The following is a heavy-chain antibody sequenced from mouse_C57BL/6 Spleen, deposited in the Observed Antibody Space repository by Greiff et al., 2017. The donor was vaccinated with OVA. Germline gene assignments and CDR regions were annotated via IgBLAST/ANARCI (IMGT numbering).Heavy chain of an antibody. Sequence: QVQLQQPGAELVRPGSSVKLSCKASGYTFTSYWMHWVKQRPIQGLEWIGNIDPSDSETHYNQKFKDKATLTVDKSSSTAYMQLSSLTSEDSAVYYCARSGQLGNFDYWGQGTTLTVSS. D-gene: IGHD3-2*01. CDR1: GYTFTSYW. J-gene: IGHJ2*01. CDR2: IDPSDSET. V-gene: IGHV1-52*01. CDR3: ARSGQLGNFDY.